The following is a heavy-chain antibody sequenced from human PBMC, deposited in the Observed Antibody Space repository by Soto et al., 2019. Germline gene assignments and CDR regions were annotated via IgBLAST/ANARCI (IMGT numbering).Heavy chain of an antibody. D-gene: IGHD3-3*01. CDR2: ISAFNGNT. Sequence: ASVKVSCKASGYTFTSYGISWVRQAPGQGLEWMGWISAFNGNTNYAQKLQGRVTMTTDTSTSTAYMELRSLRSDDTAGYYCAKDAMPPLKLNNYDFWSGNYKSGHDAFDIWGQGTMVTVSS. CDR3: AKDAMPPLKLNNYDFWSGNYKSGHDAFDI. J-gene: IGHJ3*02. CDR1: GYTFTSYG. V-gene: IGHV1-18*04.